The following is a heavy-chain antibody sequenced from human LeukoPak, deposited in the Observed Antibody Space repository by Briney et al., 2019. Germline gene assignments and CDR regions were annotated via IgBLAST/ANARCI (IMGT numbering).Heavy chain of an antibody. V-gene: IGHV3-74*01. CDR3: ASPIYHPGAFDI. J-gene: IGHJ3*02. Sequence: GGSLRLSCAASGFTFSNYWMHWVRQAPGKGLVWVSRLNSDGSSTSYADSVKGRFTISRDNSKNTLYLQMNSLRAEDTAVYYCASPIYHPGAFDIWGQGTMVTVSS. CDR2: LNSDGSST. CDR1: GFTFSNYW. D-gene: IGHD1-14*01.